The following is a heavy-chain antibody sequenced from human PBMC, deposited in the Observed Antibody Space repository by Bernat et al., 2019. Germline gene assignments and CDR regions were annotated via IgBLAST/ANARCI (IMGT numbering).Heavy chain of an antibody. J-gene: IGHJ4*02. V-gene: IGHV3-66*01. CDR1: GFTVSSNY. CDR3: ARAPVGYYGSGSYDFDY. D-gene: IGHD3-10*01. Sequence: EVQLVESGGGLVQPGGSLRLSCAASGFTVSSNYMSWVRRAPGKGLEWVSVIYSGGSTYYADSVKGRFTISRDNSKNTLYLQMNSLRAEDTAVYYCARAPVGYYGSGSYDFDYWGQGTLVTVSS. CDR2: IYSGGST.